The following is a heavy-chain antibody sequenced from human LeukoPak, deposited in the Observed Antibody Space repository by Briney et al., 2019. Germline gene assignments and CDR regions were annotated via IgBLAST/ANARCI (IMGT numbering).Heavy chain of an antibody. CDR2: ITGSGGNT. D-gene: IGHD3-22*01. J-gene: IGHJ4*02. V-gene: IGHV3-23*01. CDR1: GFTFSNYA. Sequence: HPGGSLRLSCAASGFTFSNYAMSWIRQAPGKGLEWVSAITGSGGNTYYADSVKGRFTISRDNAKNSLYLQMNSLRAEDTAVYYCVRVEDRSGYDRHFDYWGQGTLVTVSS. CDR3: VRVEDRSGYDRHFDY.